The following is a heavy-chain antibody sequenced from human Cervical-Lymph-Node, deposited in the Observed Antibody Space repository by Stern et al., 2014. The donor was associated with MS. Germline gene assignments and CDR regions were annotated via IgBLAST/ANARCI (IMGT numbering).Heavy chain of an antibody. CDR1: GLTSSIYS. J-gene: IGHJ6*02. CDR2: ISSSSSFI. V-gene: IGHV3-21*01. Sequence: EVQLVESGGGLVKPGGSLRLSCTASGLTSSIYSMNWARQAPGKGLEWVSSISSSSSFIYYADSVKGRFTISRDNAKNSVYLQMNSLRAEDTAVYYCAMSTSLDIYYYYGMDVWGQGTTVSVSS. CDR3: AMSTSLDIYYYYGMDV. D-gene: IGHD2-2*01.